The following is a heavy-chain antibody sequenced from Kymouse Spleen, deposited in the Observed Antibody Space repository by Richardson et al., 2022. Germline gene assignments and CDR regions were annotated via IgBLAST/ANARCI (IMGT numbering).Heavy chain of an antibody. CDR3: ARRYSSSWGNWFDP. V-gene: IGHV3-7*01. Sequence: EVQLVESGGGLVQPGGSLRLSCAASGFTFSSYWMSWVRQAPGKGLEWVANIKQDGSEKYYVDSVKGRFTISRDNAKNSLYLQMNSLRAEDTAVYYCARRYSSSWGNWFDPWGQGTLVTVSS. CDR1: GFTFSSYW. J-gene: IGHJ5*02. CDR2: IKQDGSEK. D-gene: IGHD6-13*01.